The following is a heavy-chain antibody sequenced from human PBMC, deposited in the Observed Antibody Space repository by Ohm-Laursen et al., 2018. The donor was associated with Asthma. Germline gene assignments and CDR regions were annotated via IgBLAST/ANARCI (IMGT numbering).Heavy chain of an antibody. CDR2: MHSSGGA. J-gene: IGHJ4*02. D-gene: IGHD1-1*01. CDR1: GGSVSGYY. Sequence: SETLSLTCAVSGGSVSGYYWSWIRQPPGRGLEWIAYMHSSGGANYNPSLQSRATLSADTSKNRVSLRLSFVSAADTALYFCARLDWTLSVFDYWGQGALVTVAS. V-gene: IGHV4-59*02. CDR3: ARLDWTLSVFDY.